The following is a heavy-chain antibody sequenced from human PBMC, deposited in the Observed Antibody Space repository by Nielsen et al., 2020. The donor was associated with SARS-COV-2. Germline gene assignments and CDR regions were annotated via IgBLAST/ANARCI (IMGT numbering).Heavy chain of an antibody. V-gene: IGHV1-8*01. CDR3: ARVVVVVAATNYYYGMDV. Sequence: WVRQAPGQGLEWMGWMNPNSGNTGYAQKFQGRVTMTRNTSISTAYMELSSLRPEDTAVYYCARVVVVVAATNYYYGMDVWGQGTTVTVSS. CDR2: MNPNSGNT. J-gene: IGHJ6*02. D-gene: IGHD2-15*01.